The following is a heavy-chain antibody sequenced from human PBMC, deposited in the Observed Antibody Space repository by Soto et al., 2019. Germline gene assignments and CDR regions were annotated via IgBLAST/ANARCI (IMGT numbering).Heavy chain of an antibody. D-gene: IGHD2-21*02. V-gene: IGHV3-15*01. CDR1: GFTFNNAW. J-gene: IGHJ2*01. CDR3: TTDHSLACGGDCYLYWYFDL. Sequence: EVQLVESGGGLVKPGGSLRLSCAASGFTFNNAWMSWVRQAPGKGLEWVGRIKSKTDGGTTDYAAPVKGRFTISRDDSKNTLYLKMNSLKTEDTAVYYCTTDHSLACGGDCYLYWYFDLWGRGTLVTVSS. CDR2: IKSKTDGGTT.